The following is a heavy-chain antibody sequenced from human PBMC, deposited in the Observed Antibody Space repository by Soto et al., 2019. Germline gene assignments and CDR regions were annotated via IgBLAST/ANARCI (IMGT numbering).Heavy chain of an antibody. Sequence: ASVKVSCKASGYTFTNYYMHWVRQAPGQGLEWMGIINPSGGSTGYAQKFQGRVTMTRDTSTSTLYMEVSSLISEDTAVYYCARDASAAGTALTPTPYFDYWGQGTLVTVSS. CDR1: GYTFTNYY. V-gene: IGHV1-46*01. CDR3: ARDASAAGTALTPTPYFDY. D-gene: IGHD1-1*01. CDR2: INPSGGST. J-gene: IGHJ4*02.